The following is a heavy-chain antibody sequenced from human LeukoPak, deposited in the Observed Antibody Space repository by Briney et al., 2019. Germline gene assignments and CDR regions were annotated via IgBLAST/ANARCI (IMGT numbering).Heavy chain of an antibody. J-gene: IGHJ6*03. CDR2: IFYTGFT. CDR1: DGSISDSY. V-gene: IGHV4-59*12. Sequence: SETLSLTCTVSDGSISDSYWSWIRQPPGKGLEWIGYIFYTGFTHYNPSLESRVTISVDTSKKQFSLRLSSVTAADTAVYYCARDGYYGSGSYYYYYMDVWGKGTTVTISS. D-gene: IGHD3-10*01. CDR3: ARDGYYGSGSYYYYYMDV.